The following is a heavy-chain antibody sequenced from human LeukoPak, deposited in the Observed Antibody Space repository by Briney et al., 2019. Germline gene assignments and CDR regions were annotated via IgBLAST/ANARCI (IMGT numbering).Heavy chain of an antibody. CDR1: GDTFSSYA. D-gene: IGHD4-17*01. CDR3: ARAATVTAESAFGY. CDR2: IIPIFGTT. Sequence: SVKVSCKASGDTFSSYAISWLRQDPGQGLEWMGQIIPIFGTTNYAQKFQGRVTFTADESTRTAYMELSSLRSEDMAVYYCARAATVTAESAFGYWGQGTLVTVSS. J-gene: IGHJ4*02. V-gene: IGHV1-69*01.